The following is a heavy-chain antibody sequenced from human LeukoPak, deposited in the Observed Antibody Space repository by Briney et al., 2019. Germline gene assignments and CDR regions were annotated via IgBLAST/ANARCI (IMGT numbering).Heavy chain of an antibody. V-gene: IGHV4-59*12. J-gene: IGHJ6*03. CDR3: ARALVTTSGLYYYYMDV. CDR1: DDSITMYY. Sequence: SETLSLTCTVSDDSITMYYWTWIRQPPGKGLEWIGSIYYSGSTYYNPSLKSRVTISVDTSKNQFSLKLSSVTAADTAVYYCARALVTTSGLYYYYMDVWGKGTTVTVSS. D-gene: IGHD4-17*01. CDR2: IYYSGST.